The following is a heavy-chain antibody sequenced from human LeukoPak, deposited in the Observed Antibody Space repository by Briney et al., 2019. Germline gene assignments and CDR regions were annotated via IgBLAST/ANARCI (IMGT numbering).Heavy chain of an antibody. Sequence: GGSLRLSCAASGFTFSSFAMGWVRQAPGKGLEWVSVICGSGGSTYYADSVKGRFTISRDNSKNTLYLQMNGLRAEDTDVYYCAKAHSGSCYDAFDTWGQGTMVTVSS. J-gene: IGHJ3*02. V-gene: IGHV3-23*01. D-gene: IGHD1-26*01. CDR3: AKAHSGSCYDAFDT. CDR2: ICGSGGST. CDR1: GFTFSSFA.